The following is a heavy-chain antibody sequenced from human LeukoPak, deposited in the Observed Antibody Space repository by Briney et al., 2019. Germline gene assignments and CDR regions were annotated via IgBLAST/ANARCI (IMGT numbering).Heavy chain of an antibody. Sequence: PGGSLRLSCAASGFTFSSYEMNWVRQAPGKGLKWVSVIYSGGSTYYADSVKGRFTISRDNSKNTLYLQMNSLRAEDTAVYYCARGVDFDWFYYFDYWGQGTLVTVSS. V-gene: IGHV3-53*01. CDR2: IYSGGST. CDR3: ARGVDFDWFYYFDY. D-gene: IGHD3-9*01. J-gene: IGHJ4*02. CDR1: GFTFSSYE.